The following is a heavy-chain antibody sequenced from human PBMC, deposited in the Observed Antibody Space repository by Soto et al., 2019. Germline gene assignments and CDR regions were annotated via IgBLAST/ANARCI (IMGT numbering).Heavy chain of an antibody. V-gene: IGHV4-31*03. CDR2: IYYSGST. J-gene: IGHJ6*02. Sequence: ASETLSLTCTVSGGSISSGGYYWSWIRQHPGKGLEWIGYIYYSGSTYYNPSLKSRVTISVDTSKNQFSLKLSSVTAADTAVYYCARGEYSSSSVVAALYGMDVWGQGTTVTVSS. CDR3: ARGEYSSSSVVAALYGMDV. CDR1: GGSISSGGYY. D-gene: IGHD6-6*01.